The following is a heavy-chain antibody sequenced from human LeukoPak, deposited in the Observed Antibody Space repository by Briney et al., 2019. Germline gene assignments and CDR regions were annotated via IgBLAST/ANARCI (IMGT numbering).Heavy chain of an antibody. Sequence: PGGSLRPSCAASGFTVSSNYMSWVRQAPGKGLEWVSVIYSGGSTYYADSVKGRFTISRDNSKNTLYLQMNSLRAEDTAVYYCARGGRYFDWLLSGPGWFDPWGQGTLVTVSS. CDR2: IYSGGST. D-gene: IGHD3-9*01. J-gene: IGHJ5*02. V-gene: IGHV3-53*01. CDR3: ARGGRYFDWLLSGPGWFDP. CDR1: GFTVSSNY.